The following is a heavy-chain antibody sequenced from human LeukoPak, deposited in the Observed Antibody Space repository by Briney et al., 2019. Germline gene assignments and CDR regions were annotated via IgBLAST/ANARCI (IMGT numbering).Heavy chain of an antibody. Sequence: PSETLSLTCTVSGDSITSNSFYWGWIRQPPGKGLEWIGSVYYSGSSYSNPSLKSRVTISVDTPKNQFSLKLSSVTAADTAVYFCARRQVTYTTCLCFDSWGQGTLVTVSS. CDR2: VYYSGSS. D-gene: IGHD2-2*01. CDR1: GDSITSNSFY. V-gene: IGHV4-39*01. CDR3: ARRQVTYTTCLCFDS. J-gene: IGHJ4*02.